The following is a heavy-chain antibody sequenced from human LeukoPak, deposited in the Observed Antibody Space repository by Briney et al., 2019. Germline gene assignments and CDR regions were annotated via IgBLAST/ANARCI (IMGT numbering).Heavy chain of an antibody. CDR1: GFTFSSYG. Sequence: AGGSLRLSCAASGFTFSSYGMHWVRQAPGKGLEWVAFIRYDGSNKYYADSVKGRFTISRDNSKNTLYLQMNSLRAEDTAVYYCAKDLGRAPPSNLQDWGQGTLVTVSS. CDR2: IRYDGSNK. V-gene: IGHV3-30*02. D-gene: IGHD5-24*01. CDR3: AKDLGRAPPSNLQD. J-gene: IGHJ4*02.